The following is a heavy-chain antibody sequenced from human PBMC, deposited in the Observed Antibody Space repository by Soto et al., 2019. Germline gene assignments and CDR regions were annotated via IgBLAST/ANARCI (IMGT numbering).Heavy chain of an antibody. CDR3: AKIWQQLAHYYYYYGMDV. V-gene: IGHV3-23*01. D-gene: IGHD6-13*01. CDR2: TSRSGDNK. CDR1: GFTVSSNC. J-gene: IGHJ6*02. Sequence: SGGSLRLSCAASGFTVSSNCMSWVRQAPGKGLEWVSTTSRSGDNKYYADSVKGRFTISRDNSKNTLNLQMNSLRAEDTAVYYCAKIWQQLAHYYYYYGMDVWGQGTTVTVSS.